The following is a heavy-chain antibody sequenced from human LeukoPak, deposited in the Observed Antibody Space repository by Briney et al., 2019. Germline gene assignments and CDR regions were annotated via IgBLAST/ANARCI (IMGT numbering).Heavy chain of an antibody. CDR1: GFTFSSYD. D-gene: IGHD6-6*01. J-gene: IGHJ3*02. Sequence: GGSLRLSCAASGFTFSSYDMHWVRQATGKGLEWVSGTGTAGDTYYPGSVKGRFTISRENAKNSLYLQMNSLRAGDTTVYYCARAKDSSSSGDAFDIWGQGTMVTVSS. CDR3: ARAKDSSSSGDAFDI. CDR2: TGTAGDT. V-gene: IGHV3-13*01.